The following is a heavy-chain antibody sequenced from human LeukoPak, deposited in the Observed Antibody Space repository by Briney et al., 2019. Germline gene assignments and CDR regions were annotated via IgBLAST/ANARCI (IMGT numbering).Heavy chain of an antibody. CDR1: GGSISTNSYY. D-gene: IGHD1-26*01. J-gene: IGHJ5*02. CDR2: VYYRGST. Sequence: SETLSLTCTVSGGSISTNSYYWGWTRQPPGKGLEWIGSVYYRGSTYYHPSLKSRVTISIDTSKNQFSVKLSSVTAADTAVYYCARHHFLSGSYFVWFDPWGQGTLVTVSS. CDR3: ARHHFLSGSYFVWFDP. V-gene: IGHV4-39*01.